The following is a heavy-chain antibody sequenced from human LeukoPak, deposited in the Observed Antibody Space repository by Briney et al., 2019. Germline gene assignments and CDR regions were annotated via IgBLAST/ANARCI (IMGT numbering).Heavy chain of an antibody. V-gene: IGHV3-30*18. CDR3: AKAETGYSSSWYAFDI. Sequence: GRSLRLSCAASGFTFSSYGMHWVRQAPGKGLEWVAVISYDGSNKYYADSVKGRFTIPRDNSKNTLYLQMNSLRAEDTAVYYCAKAETGYSSSWYAFDIWGQGTMVTVSS. D-gene: IGHD6-13*01. J-gene: IGHJ3*02. CDR1: GFTFSSYG. CDR2: ISYDGSNK.